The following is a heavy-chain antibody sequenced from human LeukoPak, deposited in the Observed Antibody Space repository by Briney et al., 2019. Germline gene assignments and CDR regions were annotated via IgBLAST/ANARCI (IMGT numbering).Heavy chain of an antibody. Sequence: LSGGSLRLSCAASDFSFITYAMSWVRQAPGKGLEWVSTISGGGDATYYADSVKGRFTISRDNSKNTLYLQMNSLRVEDTAVYYCAGDSSMLRGPLVIYYFDFWGQGTLVTVSS. V-gene: IGHV3-23*01. D-gene: IGHD3-10*01. CDR3: AGDSSMLRGPLVIYYFDF. CDR1: DFSFITYA. J-gene: IGHJ4*02. CDR2: ISGGGDAT.